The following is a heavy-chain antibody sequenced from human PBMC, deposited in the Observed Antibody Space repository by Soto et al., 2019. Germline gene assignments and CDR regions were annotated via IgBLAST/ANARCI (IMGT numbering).Heavy chain of an antibody. D-gene: IGHD3-3*01. V-gene: IGHV4-59*08. Sequence: LSLTCSVSGGSIGSYYWSWIRQPPGKGLEWIGYIYYSGSTNYNPSLKSRVTISVDTSKNQFSLKLSSVPAADTAGYYCARGGWRRIDHWGQGTLVTVSS. CDR2: IYYSGST. CDR3: ARGGWRRIDH. J-gene: IGHJ4*02. CDR1: GGSIGSYY.